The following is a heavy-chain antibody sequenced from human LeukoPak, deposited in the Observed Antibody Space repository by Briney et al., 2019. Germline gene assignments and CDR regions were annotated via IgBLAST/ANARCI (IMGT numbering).Heavy chain of an antibody. CDR3: AKDQSSQWLVAPADY. V-gene: IGHV3-23*01. Sequence: GGSLRLSCAASGFTFSSYGMTWVREAPGKGLEWVSGISDSGGTTNYADSVRGRFTISRDNSKNTLFLQMNSLRAEDTAIYYCAKDQSSQWLVAPADYWGQGTLVNVSS. CDR1: GFTFSSYG. D-gene: IGHD6-19*01. CDR2: ISDSGGTT. J-gene: IGHJ4*02.